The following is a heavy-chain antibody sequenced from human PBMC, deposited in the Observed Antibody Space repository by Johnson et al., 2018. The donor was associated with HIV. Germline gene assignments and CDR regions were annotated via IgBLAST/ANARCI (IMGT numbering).Heavy chain of an antibody. Sequence: QVQLVESGGGLVKPGGSLRLSCAASGFTFSDYYMSWIRQAPGKGLECLAYISTSGSSIYYTDSVKGRVTISRDNAKNSLFLKMNSLRAEDTAVYYCAKNGARGDAFDIWGQGTMVTVSS. D-gene: IGHD2-8*01. V-gene: IGHV3-11*04. J-gene: IGHJ3*02. CDR1: GFTFSDYY. CDR3: AKNGARGDAFDI. CDR2: ISTSGSSI.